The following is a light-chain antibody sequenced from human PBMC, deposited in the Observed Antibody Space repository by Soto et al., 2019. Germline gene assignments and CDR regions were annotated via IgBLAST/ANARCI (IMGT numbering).Light chain of an antibody. Sequence: QSALTQPASVSGSPGQSITISCTGTSSDVGGYNYVSWYQQHPGKAPKLMIYDVSNRPSGVSNRFSASKSGNTASLTISGLQAEDEADYYCSSYTSSNTLVGFGGVTKLTVL. CDR1: SSDVGGYNY. V-gene: IGLV2-14*01. CDR3: SSYTSSNTLVG. J-gene: IGLJ2*01. CDR2: DVS.